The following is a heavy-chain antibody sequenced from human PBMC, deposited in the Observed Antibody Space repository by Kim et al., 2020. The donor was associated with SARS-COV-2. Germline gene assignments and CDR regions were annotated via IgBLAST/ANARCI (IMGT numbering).Heavy chain of an antibody. Sequence: SETLSLTCTVSGGSISSYYWSWIRQPPGKGLEWIGYIYYSGSTNYNPSLKSRVTISVDTSKNQFSLKLSSVTAADTAVYYCARGRGGYGMDGWGQGTTVTVSS. CDR2: IYYSGST. V-gene: IGHV4-59*01. CDR1: GGSISSYY. CDR3: ARGRGGYGMDG. D-gene: IGHD3-16*01. J-gene: IGHJ6*02.